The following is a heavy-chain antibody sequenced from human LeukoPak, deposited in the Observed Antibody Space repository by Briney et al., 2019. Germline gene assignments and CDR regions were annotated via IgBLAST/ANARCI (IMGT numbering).Heavy chain of an antibody. Sequence: PSVKVSCKASGYTFTGYYMHWVRQAPGQGLEWMGWINPNSGGTNYAQKFQGRVTMTRDTSISTAYMELSRLRSDDTAVYYCARGGYSYGYDFDYWGQGTLVTVSS. CDR1: GYTFTGYY. CDR2: INPNSGGT. CDR3: ARGGYSYGYDFDY. V-gene: IGHV1-2*02. J-gene: IGHJ4*02. D-gene: IGHD5-18*01.